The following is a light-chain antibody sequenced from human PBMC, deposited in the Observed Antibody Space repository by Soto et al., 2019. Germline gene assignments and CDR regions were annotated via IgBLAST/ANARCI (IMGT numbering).Light chain of an antibody. CDR2: DAS. Sequence: ESRLTQSAATLSWSPGERATLSCRASQSVRSYLAWYQQKPGQAPRLLIYDASNRAPGVPARFSGSGSGTDFTLTISSLEPDDFAVYYCQQYNNWPTFGQGTRLEIK. CDR3: QQYNNWPT. V-gene: IGKV3-11*01. J-gene: IGKJ5*01. CDR1: QSVRSY.